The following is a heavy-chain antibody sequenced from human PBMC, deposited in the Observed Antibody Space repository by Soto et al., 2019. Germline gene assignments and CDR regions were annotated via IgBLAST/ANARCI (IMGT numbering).Heavy chain of an antibody. J-gene: IGHJ6*02. CDR1: GFTFSSYS. CDR2: ISSGSSYI. Sequence: EVQLVESGGGLVKPGGSLRLSCAASGFTFSSYSMNWVRQAPGKGLEWVSSISSGSSYIYYADSVKGRFTISRDNAKNSLFLQTNSRRAEDTAVYYCARSSGGAGKLWNYYGMDVWGQGTTVTVSS. V-gene: IGHV3-21*06. CDR3: ARSSGGAGKLWNYYGMDV. D-gene: IGHD3-10*01.